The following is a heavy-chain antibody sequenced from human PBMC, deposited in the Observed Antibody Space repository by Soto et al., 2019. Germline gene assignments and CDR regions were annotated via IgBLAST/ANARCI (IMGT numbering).Heavy chain of an antibody. J-gene: IGHJ4*02. V-gene: IGHV3-30-3*01. Sequence: QVQLVESGGGVVQPGRSLRLSCAASGFTFSSYAMHWVRQAPGKGLEWVAVISYDGSNKYYADSVKGRFTISRDNSKNMLYLQMNSLRAEDTAVYYCARDRHIICGGDCYEFDYWGQGTLVAVSS. CDR2: ISYDGSNK. D-gene: IGHD2-21*02. CDR3: ARDRHIICGGDCYEFDY. CDR1: GFTFSSYA.